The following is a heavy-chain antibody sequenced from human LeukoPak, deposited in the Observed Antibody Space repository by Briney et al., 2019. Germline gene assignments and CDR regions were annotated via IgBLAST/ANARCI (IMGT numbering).Heavy chain of an antibody. V-gene: IGHV3-53*01. CDR1: GFSVSSNY. Sequence: GGSLRLSCAASGFSVSSNYISWVRQAPGKGLKWVSIIYSDGSTFHADSVKGRFTMSRDNSKNTLDLQMNSLRADDTAVYFCARDRHRYRRTNGDGDAFDIWGQGTMVTVTS. D-gene: IGHD2-8*01. CDR2: IYSDGST. CDR3: ARDRHRYRRTNGDGDAFDI. J-gene: IGHJ3*02.